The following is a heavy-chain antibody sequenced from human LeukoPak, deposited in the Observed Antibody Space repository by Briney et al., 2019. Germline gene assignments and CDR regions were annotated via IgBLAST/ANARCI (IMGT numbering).Heavy chain of an antibody. Sequence: GASVNVSCKGSGYTFTIYGISWVRQAPGQGLERVGWISAYNGNTNYAQKLQGRVTMTTDTSTSTAYMELRSLRSDDTAVYYCARDLEMATIGYYYYGMDVWGQGTTVTVSS. J-gene: IGHJ6*02. CDR1: GYTFTIYG. CDR2: ISAYNGNT. V-gene: IGHV1-18*01. CDR3: ARDLEMATIGYYYYGMDV. D-gene: IGHD5-24*01.